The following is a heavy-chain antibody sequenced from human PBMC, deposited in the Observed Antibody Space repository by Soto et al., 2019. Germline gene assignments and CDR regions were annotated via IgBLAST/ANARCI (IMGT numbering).Heavy chain of an antibody. Sequence: PSETLALTCTVSGGSMSGYYWSWIRLPPGKRLEWIAYIDYSGSTKHNPSLKSRVSISVDTSKNQFPLKLSSVTAADTAVYYCARHLYAFDGSGYYDYWGQGTLVTXS. CDR3: ARHLYAFDGSGYYDY. CDR2: IDYSGST. V-gene: IGHV4-59*08. D-gene: IGHD3-22*01. J-gene: IGHJ4*02. CDR1: GGSMSGYY.